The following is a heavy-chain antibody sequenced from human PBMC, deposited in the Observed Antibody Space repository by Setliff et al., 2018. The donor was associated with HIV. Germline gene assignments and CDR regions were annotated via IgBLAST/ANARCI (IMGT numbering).Heavy chain of an antibody. D-gene: IGHD2-21*01. Sequence: KASETLSLTCTVSGGSISRRDYCWGWIRQPPGKGLEWIGSVYYTWNTYYNPSLKSRVTVSVDTSKNQFSLKLSFVTAADTAVYYCARHSIAVVIGVPERDDAFDIWGHGTMVTGS. CDR1: GGSISRRDYC. CDR3: ARHSIAVVIGVPERDDAFDI. J-gene: IGHJ3*02. CDR2: VYYTWNT. V-gene: IGHV4-39*01.